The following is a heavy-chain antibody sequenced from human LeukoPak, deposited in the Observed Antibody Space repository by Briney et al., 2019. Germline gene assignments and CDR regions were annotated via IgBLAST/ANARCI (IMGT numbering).Heavy chain of an antibody. CDR1: GGSVSSSDYY. V-gene: IGHV4-39*01. J-gene: IGHJ4*02. D-gene: IGHD1-1*01. CDR3: ARSLSTTGLR. Sequence: SETLSLTCTVSGGSVSSSDYYWGWIRQPPGKGLEWIGSINYSGNTYYNPSLKNRVTISVDTSKNQFSLKPSSVTAADTAVYYCARSLSTTGLRWGQGTLVTVSS. CDR2: INYSGNT.